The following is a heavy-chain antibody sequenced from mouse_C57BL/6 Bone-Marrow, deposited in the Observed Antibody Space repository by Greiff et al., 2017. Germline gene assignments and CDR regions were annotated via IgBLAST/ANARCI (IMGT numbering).Heavy chain of an antibody. CDR1: GYTFTSYG. Sequence: VKLVESGAELARPGASVKLSCKASGYTFTSYGISWVKQRTGQGLEWIGEIYPRSGNTYYNEKFKGKATLTADKSSSTAYMELRSLTSEDSAVYFCARGRNSKAVYFDYWGQGTTLTVSS. V-gene: IGHV1-81*01. J-gene: IGHJ2*01. CDR2: IYPRSGNT. CDR3: ARGRNSKAVYFDY.